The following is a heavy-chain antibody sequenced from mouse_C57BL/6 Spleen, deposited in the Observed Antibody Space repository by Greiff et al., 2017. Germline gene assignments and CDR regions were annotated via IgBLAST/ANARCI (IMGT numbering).Heavy chain of an antibody. V-gene: IGHV3-6*01. J-gene: IGHJ2*01. Sequence: EVHLVESGPGLVKPSQSLSLTCSVTGYSITSGYYWNWIRQFPGNKLEWMGYISYDGSNNYNPSLKNRISITRDTSKNQFFLKLNAVTTEDTATYYCASRRGNYFDYWGQGTTRTVSS. CDR1: GYSITSGYY. CDR2: ISYDGSN. CDR3: ASRRGNYFDY.